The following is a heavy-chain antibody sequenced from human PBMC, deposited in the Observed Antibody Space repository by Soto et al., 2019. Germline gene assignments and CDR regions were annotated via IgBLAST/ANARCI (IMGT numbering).Heavy chain of an antibody. CDR3: ATDLESLIVGVPAAILDY. CDR1: GYTFTSYG. CDR2: ISAHNGNT. Sequence: ASVKVSCKASGYTFTSYGISWVRQAPGQGLEWMGWISAHNGNTNYAQKLQGRVTMTTDTSTSTGYTELRSLRSDDTAVYYCATDLESLIVGVPAAILDYWGQGTLVTVSS. J-gene: IGHJ4*02. V-gene: IGHV1-18*01. D-gene: IGHD2-2*02.